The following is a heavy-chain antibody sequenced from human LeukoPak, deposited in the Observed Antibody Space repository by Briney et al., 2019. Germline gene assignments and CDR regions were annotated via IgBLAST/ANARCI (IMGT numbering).Heavy chain of an antibody. J-gene: IGHJ3*02. CDR1: GFTFSTYS. Sequence: GGSLGLSCAASGFTFSTYSMNWVRQAPGKGLEWVSYITSSSGSIYYADSVKGRFTISRDNAKNSLYLQMNSLRDEDTAVYYCASWVVGAKTHGFEIWGRGTMVTVSS. CDR3: ASWVVGAKTHGFEI. CDR2: ITSSSGSI. V-gene: IGHV3-48*02. D-gene: IGHD1-26*01.